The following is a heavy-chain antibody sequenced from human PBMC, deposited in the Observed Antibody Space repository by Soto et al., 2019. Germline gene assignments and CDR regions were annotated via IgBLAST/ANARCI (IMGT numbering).Heavy chain of an antibody. D-gene: IGHD3-9*01. J-gene: IGHJ3*02. CDR3: ARDLASRPYDILTGDAFDI. CDR2: IYYSGST. Sequence: QVQLQESGPGLVKPSETLSLTCTVSGGSVSSGSYYWSWIRQPPGKGLEWIGYIYYSGSTNYNPSLKSRVTISVDTSKNQFSLKRSSVTAADTAVYYCARDLASRPYDILTGDAFDIWGQGTMVTVSS. CDR1: GGSVSSGSYY. V-gene: IGHV4-61*01.